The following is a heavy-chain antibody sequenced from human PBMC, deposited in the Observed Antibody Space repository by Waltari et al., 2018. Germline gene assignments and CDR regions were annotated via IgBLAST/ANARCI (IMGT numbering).Heavy chain of an antibody. CDR3: ARGSYYYYYYMDV. CDR1: GYTFTGYY. V-gene: IGHV1-2*02. J-gene: IGHJ6*03. CDR2: INPNSGGT. Sequence: QVQLVQSGAEVKKPGASVKVSCKASGYTFTGYYMHWVRQAPGQGLEWMGWINPNSGGTNYAQKCQGRVTVTRDTSISTAYMELSRLRSDDTAVYYCARGSYYYYYYMDVWGKGTTVTVSS.